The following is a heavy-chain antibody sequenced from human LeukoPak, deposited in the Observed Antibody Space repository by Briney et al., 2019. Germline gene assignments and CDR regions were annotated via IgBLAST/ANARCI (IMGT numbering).Heavy chain of an antibody. Sequence: PSETLSLTCTVSGGSISSSSYYWGWIRQPPGKGLEWIGSIYYSGSTYYNPSLKSRVTISVDTSKNQFSLKLCSVTAADTAVYYCARGEHYYDSSGYYPHGAFDIWGQGTMVTVSS. V-gene: IGHV4-39*07. CDR2: IYYSGST. J-gene: IGHJ3*02. CDR1: GGSISSSSYY. D-gene: IGHD3-22*01. CDR3: ARGEHYYDSSGYYPHGAFDI.